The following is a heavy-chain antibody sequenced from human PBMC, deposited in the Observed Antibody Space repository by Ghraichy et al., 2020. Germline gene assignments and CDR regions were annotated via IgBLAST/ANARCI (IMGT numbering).Heavy chain of an antibody. J-gene: IGHJ1*01. CDR3: ARPDCSADACYSLQH. Sequence: ASVKVSCKPSGYTFTDYYMHWVRQAPGQGLEWMGRINPNSGGTNYAQNFQGGVTMTRDTSTSTAYMELSGLTSDDTAVYYCARPDCSADACYSLQHWGQGTLVTVSS. CDR2: INPNSGGT. CDR1: GYTFTDYY. V-gene: IGHV1-2*02. D-gene: IGHD2-15*01.